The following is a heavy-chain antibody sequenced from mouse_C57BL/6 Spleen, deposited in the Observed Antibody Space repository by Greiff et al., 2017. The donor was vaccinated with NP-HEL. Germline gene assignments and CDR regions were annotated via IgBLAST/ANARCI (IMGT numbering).Heavy chain of an antibody. CDR3: TPPATVVGGR. CDR1: GFTFSNYW. Sequence: EVKLQESGGGLVQPGGSMKLSCVASGFTFSNYWMNWVRQSPEQGLEWVAQIRLKSDNYATHYAESVKGRFTISRDDSKSSVYLQMNNLRAEDTGIYYCTPPATVVGGRWGTGTTVTVSS. J-gene: IGHJ1*03. V-gene: IGHV6-3*01. CDR2: IRLKSDNYAT. D-gene: IGHD1-1*01.